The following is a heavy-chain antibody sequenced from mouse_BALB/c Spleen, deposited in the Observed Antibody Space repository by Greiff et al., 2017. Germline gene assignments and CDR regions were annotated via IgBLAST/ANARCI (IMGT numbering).Heavy chain of an antibody. V-gene: IGHV5-12-2*01. J-gene: IGHJ3*01. CDR1: GFTFSSYT. CDR3: ARHGGYYDYTAWFAY. CDR2: ISNGGGST. D-gene: IGHD2-4*01. Sequence: EVKLEESGGGLVQPGGSLKLSCAASGFTFSSYTMSWVRQTPEKRLEWVAYISNGGGSTYYPDTVKGRFTISRDNAKNTLYLQMSSLKSEDTAMYYCARHGGYYDYTAWFAYWGQGTLVTVSA.